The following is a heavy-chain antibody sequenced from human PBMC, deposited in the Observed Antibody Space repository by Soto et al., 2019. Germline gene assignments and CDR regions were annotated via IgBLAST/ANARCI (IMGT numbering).Heavy chain of an antibody. J-gene: IGHJ4*02. V-gene: IGHV3-21*01. CDR3: ARGHSSGYYLGADY. CDR2: ISSSSSYI. D-gene: IGHD3-22*01. CDR1: GFTFSSYS. Sequence: EVQLVESGGGLVKPGGSLRLSCAASGFTFSSYSMNWVRQAPGKGLEWVSSISSSSSYIYYADSVKGRFTVSRDNAKNSLYLQMNSLRAEDTAVYYCARGHSSGYYLGADYWGQGTLVTVSS.